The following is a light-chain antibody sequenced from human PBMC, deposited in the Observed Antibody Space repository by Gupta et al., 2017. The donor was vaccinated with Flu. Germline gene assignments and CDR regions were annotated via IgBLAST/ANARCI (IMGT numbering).Light chain of an antibody. Sequence: SDVGNYDYGCWYQQHPGEAPKLMIYSITERPSGVPERFSGSKSGKTASLTISGLQAEDEASYYCCSYAGTFTFVFGGGTKLTVL. J-gene: IGLJ2*01. V-gene: IGLV2-11*01. CDR1: SDVGNYDY. CDR2: SIT. CDR3: CSYAGTFTFV.